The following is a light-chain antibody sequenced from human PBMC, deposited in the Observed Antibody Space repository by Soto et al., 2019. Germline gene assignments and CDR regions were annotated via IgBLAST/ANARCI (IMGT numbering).Light chain of an antibody. CDR2: EVS. Sequence: QSAQTQPPSASGSPGQSVTISCTGTSSDVGHYNYVSWYQQQPGKAPKLMIYEVSKRPSGVPDRFSGSKFGYTASLTVSGLQAEDEADYYCSSYGGSNNLVFGGGTKVTVL. CDR1: SSDVGHYNY. V-gene: IGLV2-8*01. J-gene: IGLJ2*01. CDR3: SSYGGSNNLV.